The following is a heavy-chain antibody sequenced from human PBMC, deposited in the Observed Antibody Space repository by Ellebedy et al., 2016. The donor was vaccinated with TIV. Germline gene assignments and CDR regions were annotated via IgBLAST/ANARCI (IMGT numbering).Heavy chain of an antibody. CDR2: IYYSGTT. Sequence: MPSETLSLTCTVSGGSISSSSYYWGWIRQPPGKGLEWIGSIYYSGTTYYNPSLKSRVTISVDTSKNHFSLKLSSVTAADTAVYYCARTNYDILTGYDHFDYWGQGTLVTVSS. V-gene: IGHV4-39*01. D-gene: IGHD3-9*01. CDR1: GGSISSSSYY. CDR3: ARTNYDILTGYDHFDY. J-gene: IGHJ4*02.